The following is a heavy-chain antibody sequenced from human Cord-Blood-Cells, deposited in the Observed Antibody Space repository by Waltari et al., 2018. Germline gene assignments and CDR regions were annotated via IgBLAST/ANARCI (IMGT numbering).Heavy chain of an antibody. V-gene: IGHV4-39*07. J-gene: IGHJ3*02. CDR3: ARHDIAAAGTSYAFDI. D-gene: IGHD6-13*01. Sequence: QLQLQESGPGLVKPSETLSLPRIVPCGALTSSSYSWGWIRQPPGKGLEWIGSIYYSGSTYYNPSLKSRVTISVDTSKNQFSLKLSSVTAADTAVYYCARHDIAAAGTSYAFDIWGQGTMVTVSS. CDR2: IYYSGST. CDR1: CGALTSSSYS.